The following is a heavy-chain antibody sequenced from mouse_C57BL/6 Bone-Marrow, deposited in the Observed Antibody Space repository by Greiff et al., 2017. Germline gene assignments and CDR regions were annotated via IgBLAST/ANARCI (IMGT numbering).Heavy chain of an antibody. Sequence: VQLQQSGAELVKPGASVKISCKASGYAFSSYWMNWVKQRPGKGLEWIGQIYPGDGDTNYNGKFKGKATLTADKSSSTAYMQLSSLTSEDSAVYFCAREDDSGYVVDYWGQGTTLTVSS. D-gene: IGHD3-2*02. CDR3: AREDDSGYVVDY. CDR1: GYAFSSYW. V-gene: IGHV1-80*01. J-gene: IGHJ2*01. CDR2: IYPGDGDT.